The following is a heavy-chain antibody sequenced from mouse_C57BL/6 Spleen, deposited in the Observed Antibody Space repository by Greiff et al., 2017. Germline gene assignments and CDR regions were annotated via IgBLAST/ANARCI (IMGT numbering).Heavy chain of an antibody. Sequence: EVMLVESGGDLVKPGGSLKLSCAASGFTFSSYGMSWVRQTPDKRLEWVATISSGGSYTYYPDSVKGRFTISRDNAKTTLYLQMSSLKSEGTAMYYWASRDVDYWGQGTTRTVSS. V-gene: IGHV5-6*02. J-gene: IGHJ2*01. CDR2: ISSGGSYT. CDR1: GFTFSSYG. CDR3: ASRDVDY.